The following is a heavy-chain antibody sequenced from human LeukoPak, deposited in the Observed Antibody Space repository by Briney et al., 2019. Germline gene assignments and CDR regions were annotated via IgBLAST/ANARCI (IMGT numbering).Heavy chain of an antibody. CDR1: GFTFSTYW. V-gene: IGHV3-49*04. D-gene: IGHD4-17*01. Sequence: GGSLRLSCAASGFTFSTYWMSWVRQAPGKGLEWVGFIRRKASGGTTEYAASVKGRFTISRDDSKSIAYLQMNSLKTGDTAVYYCTRAYCDYVTDVFYYYYYMDVWGKGTTVTVSS. J-gene: IGHJ6*03. CDR2: IRRKASGGTT. CDR3: TRAYCDYVTDVFYYYYYMDV.